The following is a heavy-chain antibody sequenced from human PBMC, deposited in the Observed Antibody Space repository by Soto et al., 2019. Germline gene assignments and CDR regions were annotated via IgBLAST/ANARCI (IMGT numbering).Heavy chain of an antibody. D-gene: IGHD3-22*01. J-gene: IGHJ4*02. Sequence: ASVKVSFKASGYTFTSYAMHWLRQAPGQRLEWMGWINAGNGNTKYSQKFQGRVTITRDTSASTAYMELSSLRSEDTAVYYCAREYYYDSSGYYGNFDYWGQGTLVTVSS. V-gene: IGHV1-3*01. CDR3: AREYYYDSSGYYGNFDY. CDR1: GYTFTSYA. CDR2: INAGNGNT.